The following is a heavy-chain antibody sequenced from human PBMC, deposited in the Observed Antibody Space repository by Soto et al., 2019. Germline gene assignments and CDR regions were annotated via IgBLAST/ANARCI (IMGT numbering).Heavy chain of an antibody. D-gene: IGHD3-22*01. CDR3: ATNYYDSSGYYFGWFDP. V-gene: IGHV4-39*01. J-gene: IGHJ5*02. Sequence: QLQLQESGPGLVKPSETLSLTCTVSGGSISSSSYYWGWIHQPPGKGLEWIGSIYYSGSTYYNPSLKSRVTISVDTSKNQFSLKLSSVTAADTAVYYCATNYYDSSGYYFGWFDPWGQGTLVTVSS. CDR1: GGSISSSSYY. CDR2: IYYSGST.